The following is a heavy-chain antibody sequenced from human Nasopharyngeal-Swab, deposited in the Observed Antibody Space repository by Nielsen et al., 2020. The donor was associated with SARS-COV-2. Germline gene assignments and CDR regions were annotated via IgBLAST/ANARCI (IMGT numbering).Heavy chain of an antibody. Sequence: SVKVSCKASAFTFTSSAVQWVRQARGQRLEWIGWIVVGSGYTNYAQKFQERVTITRDMSTSTAYMEVSSLRSEDTAVYFCAADLQATMAHWYFDLWGRGTLVTVSS. CDR1: AFTFTSSA. CDR3: AADLQATMAHWYFDL. CDR2: IVVGSGYT. D-gene: IGHD1/OR15-1a*01. V-gene: IGHV1-58*01. J-gene: IGHJ2*01.